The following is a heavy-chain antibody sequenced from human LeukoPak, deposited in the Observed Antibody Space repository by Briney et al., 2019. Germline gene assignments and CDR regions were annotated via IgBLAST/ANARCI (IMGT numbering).Heavy chain of an antibody. Sequence: GGSLRLSCAASGFTFSSYGMHWVRQAPGKGLEWVAVIWYDGSNKYYADSVKGRFSISRDNSKNTLYLQMNSLRAEDTAVYYCARDRITMVRGIGDYYFDYWGQGTLVTVSS. CDR2: IWYDGSNK. J-gene: IGHJ4*02. V-gene: IGHV3-33*01. CDR3: ARDRITMVRGIGDYYFDY. CDR1: GFTFSSYG. D-gene: IGHD3-10*01.